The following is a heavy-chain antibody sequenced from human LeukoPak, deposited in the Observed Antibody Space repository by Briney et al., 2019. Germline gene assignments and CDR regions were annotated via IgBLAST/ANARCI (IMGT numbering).Heavy chain of an antibody. V-gene: IGHV3-7*01. CDR1: GLPFSNHW. D-gene: IGHD4-17*01. J-gene: IGHJ3*02. Sequence: GGSLRLSCAVSGLPFSNHWMTWVRQAPRKGLERVANINQDGSDKYYVDSVKGRFSISRDNAKSSLYLQLNSLRVEDTAMYFCARQGYGDYHIWGQGTIVTVSS. CDR3: ARQGYGDYHI. CDR2: INQDGSDK.